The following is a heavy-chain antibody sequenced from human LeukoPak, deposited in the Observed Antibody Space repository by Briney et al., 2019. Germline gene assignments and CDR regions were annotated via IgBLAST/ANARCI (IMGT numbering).Heavy chain of an antibody. J-gene: IGHJ4*02. CDR3: AKDGGQQLVFWY. Sequence: ETLSLTCTVSGGSISSYYWSWVRQAPGKGLEWVSSISSSSSYIYYADSVKGRFTISRDNAKNSLYLQMNSLRAEDTAVYYCAKDGGQQLVFWYWGQGTLVTVSS. CDR2: ISSSSSYI. CDR1: GGSISSYY. V-gene: IGHV3-21*01. D-gene: IGHD6-13*01.